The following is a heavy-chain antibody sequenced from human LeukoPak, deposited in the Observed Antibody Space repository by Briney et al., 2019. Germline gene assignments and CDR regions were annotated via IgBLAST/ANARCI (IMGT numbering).Heavy chain of an antibody. CDR1: GFTFSSYD. D-gene: IGHD3-10*01. CDR3: ARADYGSGSYWIDY. V-gene: IGHV3-13*01. Sequence: EGSLRLSCAASGFTFSSYDMHWVRQATGKGLEWVSAIGTAGDTYYPGSVKGRFTISRENAKNSLYLQMNSLRAGDTAVYYCARADYGSGSYWIDYWGQGTLVTVSS. J-gene: IGHJ4*02. CDR2: IGTAGDT.